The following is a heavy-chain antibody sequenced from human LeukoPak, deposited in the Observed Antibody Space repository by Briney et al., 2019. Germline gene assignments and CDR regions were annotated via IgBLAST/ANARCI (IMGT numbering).Heavy chain of an antibody. CDR3: ARGRPHGNDY. Sequence: GGYLRLSCAASGFTFSNYWMSWVRQAPGKGLVWVSRIASDGSSTTYADSVKGRFSISRDNAKNTLYLQMNSLRVEDTAVYYCARGRPHGNDYWGQGTLVTVSS. D-gene: IGHD4-23*01. CDR1: GFTFSNYW. CDR2: IASDGSST. J-gene: IGHJ4*02. V-gene: IGHV3-74*01.